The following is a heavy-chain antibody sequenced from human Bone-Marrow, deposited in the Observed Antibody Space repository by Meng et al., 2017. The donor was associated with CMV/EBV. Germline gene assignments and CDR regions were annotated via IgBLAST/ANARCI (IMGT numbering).Heavy chain of an antibody. J-gene: IGHJ4*02. CDR2: ISAYNGNT. V-gene: IGHV1-18*01. D-gene: IGHD6-6*01. CDR3: AMGARPGY. Sequence: ASVKVSCKVSGYTLTELSMHWVRQAPGQGLEWMGWISAYNGNTNYAQKLQGRVTMTTDTSTSTAYMELRSLRSDDTAVYYCAMGARPGYWGQGTLVTVSS. CDR1: GYTLTELS.